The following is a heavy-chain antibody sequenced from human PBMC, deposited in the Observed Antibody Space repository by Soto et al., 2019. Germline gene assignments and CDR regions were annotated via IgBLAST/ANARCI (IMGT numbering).Heavy chain of an antibody. J-gene: IGHJ3*02. CDR3: ARLDIVVVVAATPFAFDI. CDR1: GFTFSSYA. Sequence: GGSLRLSCAASGFTFSSYAMSWVRQAPGKGLEWVSAISGSGGSTYYADSVKGRFTISRDNSKNTLYLQMNSLRAEDTAVYYCARLDIVVVVAATPFAFDIWGQGTMVTVSS. D-gene: IGHD2-15*01. V-gene: IGHV3-23*01. CDR2: ISGSGGST.